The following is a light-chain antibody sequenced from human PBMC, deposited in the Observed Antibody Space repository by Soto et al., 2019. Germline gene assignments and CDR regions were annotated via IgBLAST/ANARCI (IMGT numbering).Light chain of an antibody. CDR2: DVS. CDR3: NSFTSDSAYV. Sequence: HSALTQPASVAWSPAQSISICCTGTSSDVGGDSRVSGYQQHPGKAPKLMIYDVSTRPSGVSTRFSAYKPGNTASLTISGLQAEHEADNSCNSFTSDSAYVFGTETKVTV. CDR1: SSDVGGDSR. V-gene: IGLV2-14*01. J-gene: IGLJ1*01.